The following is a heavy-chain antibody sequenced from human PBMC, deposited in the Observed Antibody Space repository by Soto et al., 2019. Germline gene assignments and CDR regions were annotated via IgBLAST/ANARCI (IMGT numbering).Heavy chain of an antibody. V-gene: IGHV3-74*01. CDR1: GFTFSNYW. CDR2: IDHDGST. Sequence: EVQLVESGGGLVQPGGSLRLSCAASGFTFSNYWMHWVRQAPGKGLAWVARIDHDGSTDYAGSVRGRFPVSRDNAENMLYLQMNSLRDDDTALYYCVRDSHGDYWGQGTLVTVSS. J-gene: IGHJ4*02. CDR3: VRDSHGDY.